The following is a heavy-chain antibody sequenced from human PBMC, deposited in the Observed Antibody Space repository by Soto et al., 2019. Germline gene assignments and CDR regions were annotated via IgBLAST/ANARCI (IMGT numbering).Heavy chain of an antibody. Sequence: GESLKISCAASGFTFSSYAMSWVRQAPGKGLEWVSAISGSGGSTYYADSVKGRFTISRDNSKNTLYLQMNSLRAEDTAVYYCAKGLSFDSPMVTYAFDIWGQGTMVTVSS. J-gene: IGHJ3*02. V-gene: IGHV3-23*01. CDR3: AKGLSFDSPMVTYAFDI. D-gene: IGHD5-18*01. CDR2: ISGSGGST. CDR1: GFTFSSYA.